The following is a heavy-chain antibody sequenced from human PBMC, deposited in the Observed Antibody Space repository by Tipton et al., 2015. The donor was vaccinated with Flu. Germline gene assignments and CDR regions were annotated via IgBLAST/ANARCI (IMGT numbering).Heavy chain of an antibody. Sequence: QVQLVQSGGGVVQPGRSLRLSCAASGFTFSSYAMHWVRQAPGKGLEWVAVISYDGSNKYYADSVKGRFTISRDNSKNTLYLQMNSLRAEDTAVYYCARDRGGSGSLDYWGQGTLVTVSS. J-gene: IGHJ4*02. CDR2: ISYDGSNK. D-gene: IGHD3-10*01. V-gene: IGHV3-30*04. CDR3: ARDRGGSGSLDY. CDR1: GFTFSSYA.